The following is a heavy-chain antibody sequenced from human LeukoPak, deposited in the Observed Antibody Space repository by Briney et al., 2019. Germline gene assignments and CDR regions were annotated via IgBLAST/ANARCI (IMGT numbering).Heavy chain of an antibody. J-gene: IGHJ4*02. Sequence: ASVKVSCKASGYTFTDYYMHWVRQAPGQGLEWMGWISPNSGGTNYAQKFQGRVTMTRDTSISTAYMELSRLRSDDTSVYYCARTRDPHDYWGQGTLVTVSS. CDR2: ISPNSGGT. CDR1: GYTFTDYY. V-gene: IGHV1-2*02. CDR3: ARTRDPHDY.